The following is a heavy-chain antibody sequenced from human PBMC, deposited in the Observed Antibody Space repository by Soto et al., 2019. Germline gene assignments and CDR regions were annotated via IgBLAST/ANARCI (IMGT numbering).Heavy chain of an antibody. Sequence: PSETLSLTCTVSGGSISSYYWSWIRQPPGKGLEWIGYIYYSGSTNYNPSLKSRVPISVDTSKNQFSLKLSSVTAADTAVYYCARLGGGYDSSGYYPLGAFDIWGQGTMVTVSS. D-gene: IGHD3-22*01. CDR3: ARLGGGYDSSGYYPLGAFDI. J-gene: IGHJ3*02. CDR1: GGSISSYY. V-gene: IGHV4-59*01. CDR2: IYYSGST.